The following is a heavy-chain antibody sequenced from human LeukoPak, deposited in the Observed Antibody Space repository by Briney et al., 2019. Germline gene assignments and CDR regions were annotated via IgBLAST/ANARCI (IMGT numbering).Heavy chain of an antibody. CDR3: ARAHFHAFDI. CDR2: ISSSGTAS. V-gene: IGHV3-11*04. CDR1: GFRLSDHY. D-gene: IGHD3-3*02. J-gene: IGHJ3*02. Sequence: GGSLRLSCAASGFRLSDHYMVWIRQAPGKGLEWVSHISSSGTASYYADSVRGRFTISRDNAKNSLYLQMNSLRAEDTAVYYCARAHFHAFDIWGQGTMVTVSS.